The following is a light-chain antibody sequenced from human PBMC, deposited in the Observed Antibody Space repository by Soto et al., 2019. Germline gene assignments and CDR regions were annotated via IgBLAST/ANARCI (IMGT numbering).Light chain of an antibody. J-gene: IGKJ3*01. V-gene: IGKV3-11*01. CDR1: QSVSSS. CDR3: LQGSNWPFT. CDR2: DAS. Sequence: EIVLTQSPATLSLSPGERATLSCRASQSVSSSLAWYQQKPGQASRLLIYDASNTVTGIPPRFSGSVSGTDFTLAIRSLESEVFGVYYCLQGSNWPFTFGPGTTVDIK.